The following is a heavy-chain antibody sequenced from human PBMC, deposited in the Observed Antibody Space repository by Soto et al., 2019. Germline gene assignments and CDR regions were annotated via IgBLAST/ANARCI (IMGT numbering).Heavy chain of an antibody. CDR1: SGSIGTTNW. Sequence: QVQLQESGPGLVKPSGTLSLTCAVSSGSIGTTNWWSWVRQTPGKGLEWIGEIFHSGNTYYNPYLASRVTISVDTSKNQSSLNLRSVTAADTAVYYCARRTWGMDVWGQGTTVTVSS. D-gene: IGHD2-8*01. V-gene: IGHV4-4*02. CDR2: IFHSGNT. CDR3: ARRTWGMDV. J-gene: IGHJ6*02.